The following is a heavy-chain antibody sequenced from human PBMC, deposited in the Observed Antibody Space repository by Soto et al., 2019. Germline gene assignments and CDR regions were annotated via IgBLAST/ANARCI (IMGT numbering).Heavy chain of an antibody. V-gene: IGHV3-30-3*01. CDR2: ISYDGSNK. J-gene: IGHJ4*02. D-gene: IGHD5-12*01. CDR1: GFTFSSYA. Sequence: PGGSLRLSCAASGFTFSSYAMSWVRQAPGKVLEWVAVISYDGSNKYYADSVKGRFTISRDNSKNTLYLQMNSLRAEDTAVYYCARDEGRSRSLDGYNVLDWGQGTLVTVSS. CDR3: ARDEGRSRSLDGYNVLD.